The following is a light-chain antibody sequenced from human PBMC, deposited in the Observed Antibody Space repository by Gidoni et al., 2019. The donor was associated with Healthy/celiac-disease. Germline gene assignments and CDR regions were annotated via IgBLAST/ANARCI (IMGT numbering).Light chain of an antibody. J-gene: IGKJ2*04. V-gene: IGKV1-33*01. CDR2: DAS. Sequence: IQMTQSPSSLSASVGDRVTITCQASQDISNYLNWYQQKPGKAPKLLIYDASNLETGVPSRFSGSGSGTDFTFTISSLQPEDIATYYCQQYDNLLCSFGQGTKLEIK. CDR1: QDISNY. CDR3: QQYDNLLCS.